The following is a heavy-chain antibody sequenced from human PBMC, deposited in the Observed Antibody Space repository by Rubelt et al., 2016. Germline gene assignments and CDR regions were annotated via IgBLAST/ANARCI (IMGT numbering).Heavy chain of an antibody. CDR3: ASVVVVPAAITAYGMDV. J-gene: IGHJ6*02. CDR2: ISAYNGNT. V-gene: IGHV1-18*01. D-gene: IGHD2-2*02. Sequence: ISAYNGNTNYAQKLQGRVTMTTDTSTSTAYMELRSLGSDDTAVYYCASVVVVPAAITAYGMDVWGQGTTVTVSS.